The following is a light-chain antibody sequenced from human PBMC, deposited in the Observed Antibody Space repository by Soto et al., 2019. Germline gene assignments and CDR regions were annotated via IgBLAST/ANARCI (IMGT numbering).Light chain of an antibody. CDR2: GVS. CDR3: QQHGISHIT. V-gene: IGKV3-20*01. J-gene: IGKJ5*01. CDR1: QTITTGY. Sequence: ESVFTQSPGTLSLSPGDRATLFCRAIQTITTGYLAWYQQKPGRAPRLLMYGVSTRATGIQDRFSCSGSGTDFTLTISRMEPEDFAVYYCQQHGISHITFGQGTRL.